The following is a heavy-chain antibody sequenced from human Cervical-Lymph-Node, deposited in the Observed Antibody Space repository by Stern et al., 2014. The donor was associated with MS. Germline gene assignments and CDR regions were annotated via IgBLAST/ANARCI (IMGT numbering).Heavy chain of an antibody. Sequence: QVTLKESGPALVKPTQTLTLTCTFSGFSLSTSGMRVSWIRQPPGKALEWLARIDWDDDKFYSTYLKTRLSISKDTSTDQVVLTMTNMDPVDTATYYCVCHRPDCRGGSCYLTGFEFWGQGTLVTVSS. V-gene: IGHV2-70*04. CDR3: VCHRPDCRGGSCYLTGFEF. J-gene: IGHJ4*02. D-gene: IGHD2-15*01. CDR1: GFSLSTSGMR. CDR2: IDWDDDK.